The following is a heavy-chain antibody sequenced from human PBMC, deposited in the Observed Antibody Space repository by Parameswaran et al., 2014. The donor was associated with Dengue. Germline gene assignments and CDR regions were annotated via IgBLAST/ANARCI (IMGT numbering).Heavy chain of an antibody. D-gene: IGHD1-26*01. J-gene: IGHJ6*02. Sequence: VRQMPGKGAWSGWQLYHMMEAIILRRSVKGRFTISRDNSKNTLYLQMNSLRAEDTAVYYCARDWDEGRSYYYYYGMDVWGQGTTVTVSS. V-gene: IGHV3-30-3*01. CDR2: YHMMEAI. CDR3: ARDWDEGRSYYYYYGMDV.